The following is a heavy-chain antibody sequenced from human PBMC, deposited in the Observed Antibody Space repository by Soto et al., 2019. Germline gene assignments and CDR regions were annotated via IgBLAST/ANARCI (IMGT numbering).Heavy chain of an antibody. Sequence: GASVKVSCKASGYTFTSYGISWVRQAPGQGLEWMGWISAYNGNTNYAQKLQGRVTMTTDTSTSTAYMELRSLRSDDTAVYYCARDIRVFGVVIPFNWFDPWGQGTLVTVSS. V-gene: IGHV1-18*01. CDR2: ISAYNGNT. CDR1: GYTFTSYG. CDR3: ARDIRVFGVVIPFNWFDP. D-gene: IGHD3-3*01. J-gene: IGHJ5*02.